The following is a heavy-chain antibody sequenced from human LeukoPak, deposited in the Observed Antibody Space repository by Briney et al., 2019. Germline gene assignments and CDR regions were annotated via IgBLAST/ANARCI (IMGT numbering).Heavy chain of an antibody. Sequence: ASVKVSCKASGYTFTSYYMHWVRQAPGQGLEWMGIINPSGGSTSYAQKFQGRVTMTRDTSTSTVYMELSSLRSEDTAVYYCARDGPLRYFDWSARGYFDYWGQGTLVTVSS. CDR1: GYTFTSYY. V-gene: IGHV1-46*01. J-gene: IGHJ4*02. D-gene: IGHD3-9*01. CDR3: ARDGPLRYFDWSARGYFDY. CDR2: INPSGGST.